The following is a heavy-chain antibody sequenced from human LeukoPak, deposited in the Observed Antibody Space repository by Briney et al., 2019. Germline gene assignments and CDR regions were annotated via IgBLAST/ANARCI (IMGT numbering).Heavy chain of an antibody. CDR1: GFTFSNYW. CDR3: TTSPYYYDY. CDR2: IQSRSDGGTA. Sequence: GGSLRLSCAASGFTFSNYWMSWVRQAPGKGLESIGRIQSRSDGGTADYAAPVKGRFTISRDDSKNTLYLQMNSLTTEDTAVYYCTTSPYYYDYWGQGTLVTVSS. V-gene: IGHV3-15*01. J-gene: IGHJ4*02.